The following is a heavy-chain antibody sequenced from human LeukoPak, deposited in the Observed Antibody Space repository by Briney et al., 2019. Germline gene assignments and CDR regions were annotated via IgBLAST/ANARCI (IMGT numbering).Heavy chain of an antibody. Sequence: PSETLSLTCTVSGGSISSWQWSRIRQPAGRGLEWIGRFYSSGSANYNPSLKSRVTMSVDTSKNQFFLKVSSVTAADTAVYFCATGAGPFDYWGQGILVTVSS. V-gene: IGHV4-4*07. J-gene: IGHJ4*02. CDR2: FYSSGSA. CDR1: GGSISSWQ. CDR3: ATGAGPFDY. D-gene: IGHD3-10*01.